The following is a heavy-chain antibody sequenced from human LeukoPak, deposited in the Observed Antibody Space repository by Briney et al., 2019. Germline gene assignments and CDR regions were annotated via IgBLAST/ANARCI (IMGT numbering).Heavy chain of an antibody. CDR3: ANSGVQDPLSFDY. J-gene: IGHJ4*02. CDR2: ISYDGSNK. Sequence: PGRSLRLSCAASGFTFSSYAMHWARQAPGKGLEWVAVISYDGSNKYYADSVKGRFTISRDNSKNTLYLQMNSLRAEDTAVYYCANSGVQDPLSFDYWGQGTLVTVSS. CDR1: GFTFSSYA. V-gene: IGHV3-30*04. D-gene: IGHD2/OR15-2a*01.